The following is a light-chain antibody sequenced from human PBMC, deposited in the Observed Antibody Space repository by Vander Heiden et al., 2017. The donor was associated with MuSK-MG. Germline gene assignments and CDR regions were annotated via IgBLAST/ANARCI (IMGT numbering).Light chain of an antibody. CDR3: CSYAGTHVA. CDR1: SSDVGGYNY. Sequence: QSALTQPRSVSGSPGQSVTISCTGTSSDVGGYNYVSWYQQHPGKAPKFIIYDGSKRPSGVPDRFSGSKSGNTASLTISGLQAEDEADYYCCSYAGTHVAFGGGTKVTVL. CDR2: DGS. J-gene: IGLJ2*01. V-gene: IGLV2-11*01.